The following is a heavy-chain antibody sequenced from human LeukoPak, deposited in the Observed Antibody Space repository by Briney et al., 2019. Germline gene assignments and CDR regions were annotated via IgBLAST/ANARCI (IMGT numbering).Heavy chain of an antibody. CDR3: ARATNLGEGAFDY. Sequence: GASVKVSCKASGGTFSSYAISWVRQAPGQGLEWMGGIIPIFGTANYAQKFQGRVTITTDESTSTAYMELSSLRSEDTAVYYCARATNLGEGAFDYWGQGTLVTVSS. CDR1: GGTFSSYA. CDR2: IIPIFGTA. J-gene: IGHJ4*02. V-gene: IGHV1-69*05. D-gene: IGHD1-26*01.